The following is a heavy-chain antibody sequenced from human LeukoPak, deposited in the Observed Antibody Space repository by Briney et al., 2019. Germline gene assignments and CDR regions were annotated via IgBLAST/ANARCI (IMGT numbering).Heavy chain of an antibody. J-gene: IGHJ4*02. CDR2: INQAGSEK. Sequence: GGSLRLSCAASGFTFNNYWMTWVRQAPGKGLEWVANINQAGSEKYFEDSVQGRFTISRDNAKNSLYLQMNSLRAEDTAVYYCASGIAAAGPFDYWGQGTLVTVSS. D-gene: IGHD6-13*01. CDR1: GFTFNNYW. CDR3: ASGIAAAGPFDY. V-gene: IGHV3-7*02.